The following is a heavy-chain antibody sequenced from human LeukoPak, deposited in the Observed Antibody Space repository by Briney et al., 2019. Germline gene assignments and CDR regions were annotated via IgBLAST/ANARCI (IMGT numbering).Heavy chain of an antibody. CDR3: AGGGGSRSSTFDCASTSCPIDY. CDR1: GFSFNTLW. V-gene: IGHV3-7*01. D-gene: IGHD2-2*01. Sequence: GESLRLSCAASGFSFNTLWMTWVRQAPGKGLEWVANIRQDGSEKHYVDSVKGRFTISRDNANNSLYLQMNSLRGEDTAVYYCAGGGGSRSSTFDCASTSCPIDYWGQGTHVTVSS. J-gene: IGHJ4*02. CDR2: IRQDGSEK.